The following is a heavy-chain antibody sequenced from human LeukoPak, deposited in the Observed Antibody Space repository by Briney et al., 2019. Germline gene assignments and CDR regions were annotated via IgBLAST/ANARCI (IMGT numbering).Heavy chain of an antibody. J-gene: IGHJ4*02. Sequence: GGSLCISRAGSGFTFSDYYMTWIRQAPGKGLECVSYISGSSHYTNYPDSVKGRFTISRDNAKNSLYLQMNSLRADDTAVYYCARVKVGTTIRFDYWGQQILVFVCS. D-gene: IGHD1-26*01. CDR3: ARVKVGTTIRFDY. CDR1: GFTFSDYY. CDR2: ISGSSHYT. V-gene: IGHV3-11*05.